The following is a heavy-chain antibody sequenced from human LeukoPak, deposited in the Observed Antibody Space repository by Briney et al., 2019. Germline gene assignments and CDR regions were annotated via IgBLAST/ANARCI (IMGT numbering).Heavy chain of an antibody. D-gene: IGHD3-22*01. J-gene: IGHJ4*02. CDR3: ARSPSGYRFDS. Sequence: SETLSLTCTVSGGSISSYYWSWIRQPPGEGLEWIGYISNSGSTNYHPSLKSRVTISSDTSKTQFTLKLTSVTAADTAVYFCARSPSGYRFDSWGQGTLVTVSS. V-gene: IGHV4-59*01. CDR1: GGSISSYY. CDR2: ISNSGST.